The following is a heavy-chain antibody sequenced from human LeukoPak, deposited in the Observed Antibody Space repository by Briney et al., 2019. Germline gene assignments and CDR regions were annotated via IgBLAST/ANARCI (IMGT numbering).Heavy chain of an antibody. J-gene: IGHJ6*02. CDR2: ISSSSSTI. CDR1: GFTFSSYS. V-gene: IGHV3-48*01. Sequence: PGGSLRLSCAASGFTFSSYSMNWVRQAPGKGLEWVSYISSSSSTIYYADSVKGRFTISRDNAKNSLYLQMNSLRAEDTAVYYCARDRRYSSSIYYYYGMDVWGQGTTVTVSS. CDR3: ARDRRYSSSIYYYYGMDV. D-gene: IGHD6-6*01.